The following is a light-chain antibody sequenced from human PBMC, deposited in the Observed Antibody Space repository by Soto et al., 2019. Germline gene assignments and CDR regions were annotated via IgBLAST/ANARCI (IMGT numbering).Light chain of an antibody. CDR2: AAS. J-gene: IGKJ2*01. Sequence: EIGLTQSPGTLSLSPRERAILSCRASQSVPSSYLAWYQQRTGPGQAPSLLIFAASSRATGIPDRSSGGASGTAFSLTISRLEPEDFGLYYCHQYGSSSRTFGQGTRLES. V-gene: IGKV3-20*01. CDR1: QSVPSSY. CDR3: HQYGSSSRT.